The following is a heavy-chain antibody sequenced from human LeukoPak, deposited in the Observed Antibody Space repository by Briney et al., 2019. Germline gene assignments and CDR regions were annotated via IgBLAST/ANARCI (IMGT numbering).Heavy chain of an antibody. V-gene: IGHV4-34*01. J-gene: IGHJ4*02. CDR3: ARVLGVTGPDN. CDR2: INDSGST. D-gene: IGHD1-26*01. CDR1: GGSFSGYY. Sequence: SETLSLTCAVYGGSFSGYYWSWIRQPPGKGLEWNGEINDSGSTNYNPSLKSRVIISLGTSKNQCSLRLSSVTAADTAVYYCARVLGVTGPDNWGQGTLVTVSS.